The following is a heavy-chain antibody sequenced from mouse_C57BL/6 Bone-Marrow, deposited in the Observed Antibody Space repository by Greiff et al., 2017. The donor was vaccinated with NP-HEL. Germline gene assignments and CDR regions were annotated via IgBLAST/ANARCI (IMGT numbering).Heavy chain of an antibody. D-gene: IGHD1-1*01. CDR3: ARGGGGSDFDY. V-gene: IGHV1-42*01. Sequence: EVQLQQSGPELVKPGASVKISCKASGYSFTGYYMNWVKQSPEKSLEWIGEINPSTGGTTYNQKFKAKATLTVDKSSSTAYMQLKSLTSEDSAVYYCARGGGGSDFDYWGQGTTLTVSS. J-gene: IGHJ2*01. CDR2: INPSTGGT. CDR1: GYSFTGYY.